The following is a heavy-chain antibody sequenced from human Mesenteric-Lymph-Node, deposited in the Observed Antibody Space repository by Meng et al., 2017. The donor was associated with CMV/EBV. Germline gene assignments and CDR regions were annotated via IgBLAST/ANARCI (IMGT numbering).Heavy chain of an antibody. V-gene: IGHV4-31*03. J-gene: IGHJ5*02. CDR1: GASISSGTYY. CDR2: IYYSGST. CDR3: ARDLDRNWLDP. Sequence: TVSGASISSGTYYWSWIRQHPGKGLEWIGYIYYSGSTYYNPSLKSRVTISVDTSKNQFSLKLSSVTAADTAVYYCARDLDRNWLDPWSQGTLVTVSS.